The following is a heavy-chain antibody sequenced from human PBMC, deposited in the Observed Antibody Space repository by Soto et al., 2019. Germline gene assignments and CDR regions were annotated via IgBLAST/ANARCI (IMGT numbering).Heavy chain of an antibody. CDR3: ARHRHPRGTVGATSPLDP. V-gene: IGHV3-30*14. D-gene: IGHD1-26*01. CDR2: ITYDGSTK. Sequence: GGSLRLPCTAFGLRFRYDSMHLVRQAPGKGLEWVAVITYDGSTKFYADSVQGRFTISRDKSNNTLYLQMRRVRAEDTAVYFCARHRHPRGTVGATSPLDPWGQGNQVTVSA. CDR1: GLRFRYDS. J-gene: IGHJ5*02.